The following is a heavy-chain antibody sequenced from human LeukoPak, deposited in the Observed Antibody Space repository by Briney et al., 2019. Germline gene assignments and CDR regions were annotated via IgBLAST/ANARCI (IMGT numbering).Heavy chain of an antibody. CDR1: GGSISSYY. D-gene: IGHD1-1*01. Sequence: SETLSLTCTVSGGSISSYYWSWIRQPPGKGLEWIGYIYYSGSTNYNPSLKSRVTISVDTSKNQFSLKLSSVTAADTAVYYCARARIQLERRWNYMDVWGKGTTVTISS. CDR3: ARARIQLERRWNYMDV. J-gene: IGHJ6*03. CDR2: IYYSGST. V-gene: IGHV4-59*01.